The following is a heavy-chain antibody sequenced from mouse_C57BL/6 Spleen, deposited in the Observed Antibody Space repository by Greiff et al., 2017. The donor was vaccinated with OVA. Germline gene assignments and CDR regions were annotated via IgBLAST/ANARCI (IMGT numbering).Heavy chain of an antibody. J-gene: IGHJ4*01. CDR2: IRSKSNNYAT. CDR3: VRQGGAMDY. CDR1: GFSFNTYA. V-gene: IGHV10-1*01. Sequence: EVQRVESGGGLVQPKGSLKLSCAASGFSFNTYAMNWVRQAPGKGLEWVARIRSKSNNYATYYADSVKDRFTNSRDASESMLYLQMNNLKTEDTAMYYSVRQGGAMDYWGQGTSVTVSS.